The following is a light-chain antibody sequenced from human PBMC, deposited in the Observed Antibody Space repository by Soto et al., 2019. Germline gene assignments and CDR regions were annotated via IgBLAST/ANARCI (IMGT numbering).Light chain of an antibody. CDR1: QGIGNA. CDR2: GAS. J-gene: IGKJ1*01. CDR3: LQDINYPWT. V-gene: IGKV1-6*01. Sequence: IHLTQSPSFLSASVGYRVTISWRASQGIGNALGWYQQKPGKPPKVLIYGASNLQSGVPPRFSGSGSGTDFTLAISSLQPEDSATYYCLQDINYPWTFGQGTKVDIK.